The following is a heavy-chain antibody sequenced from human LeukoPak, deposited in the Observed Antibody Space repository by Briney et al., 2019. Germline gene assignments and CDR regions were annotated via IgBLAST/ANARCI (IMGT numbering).Heavy chain of an antibody. Sequence: GRSLRLSCAASGFTFTNYAMHWVRQAPGKGLEWVAVISYDETNKYYEDSVKGRFTISRDSSKNTLYLQMSSLRDEDTAVYYCAKNNDYDGSYWYFDLWGRGTLVTVSS. CDR2: ISYDETNK. CDR3: AKNNDYDGSYWYFDL. V-gene: IGHV3-30*04. D-gene: IGHD4-23*01. J-gene: IGHJ2*01. CDR1: GFTFTNYA.